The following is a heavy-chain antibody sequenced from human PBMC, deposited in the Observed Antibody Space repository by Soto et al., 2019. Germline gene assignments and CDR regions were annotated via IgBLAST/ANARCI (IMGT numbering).Heavy chain of an antibody. CDR3: ARVSWREKYGMDV. Sequence: GGSLRLSCAASGFTFSDSYMSWIRQAPGKGLEWISYITFSGNTVYYADSSKGRFTISRDNAKNSLYLQMNRLRAEDTAVYYCARVSWREKYGMDVWGQGTTVTVSS. CDR1: GFTFSDSY. J-gene: IGHJ6*02. CDR2: ITFSGNTV. V-gene: IGHV3-11*01.